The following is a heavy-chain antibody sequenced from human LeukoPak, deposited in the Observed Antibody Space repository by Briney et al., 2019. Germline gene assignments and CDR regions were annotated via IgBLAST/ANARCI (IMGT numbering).Heavy chain of an antibody. Sequence: GGSLRLSCAASGFTVSSNYMSWVRQAPGKGLEWVSVIYSGGSKYYADSVKGRFTISRDNSKNTLYLQMNSLRAEDTAVYYCAREWYYYDSSGYYDYWGQGTLVTVSS. V-gene: IGHV3-53*01. J-gene: IGHJ4*02. CDR2: IYSGGSK. CDR1: GFTVSSNY. CDR3: AREWYYYDSSGYYDY. D-gene: IGHD3-22*01.